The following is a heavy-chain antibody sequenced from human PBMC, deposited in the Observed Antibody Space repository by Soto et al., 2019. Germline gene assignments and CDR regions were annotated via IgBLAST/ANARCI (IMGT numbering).Heavy chain of an antibody. CDR2: ISYDGSSK. CDR3: VRGPNPNRTPPSGYFGMDV. Sequence: GGSLRLSCVGSGFIFTDYALHGVRQAPGKGLEWLAVISYDGSSKYYTDSVKGRFTISRENSKNILYLEMNSLTGEDTAVFYCVRGPNPNRTPPSGYFGMDVWGQGTTVPLS. D-gene: IGHD2-15*01. J-gene: IGHJ6*02. V-gene: IGHV3-30-3*01. CDR1: GFIFTDYA.